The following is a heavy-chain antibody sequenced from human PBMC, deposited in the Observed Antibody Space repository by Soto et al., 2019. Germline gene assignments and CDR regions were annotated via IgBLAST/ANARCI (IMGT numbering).Heavy chain of an antibody. CDR1: GHTFTSYG. V-gene: IGHV1-18*04. CDR2: ISAYNDNT. Sequence: ASVKVSCKASGHTFTSYGISWVRQAPGQGLEWMGWISAYNDNTNYAQKLQGRVTMTTDTSTSTAYMWLRSLRSDDTAVYYCARDRDSSCYYYRGIDSFDIWGQGTMVTVSS. CDR3: ARDRDSSCYYYRGIDSFDI. J-gene: IGHJ3*02. D-gene: IGHD3-22*01.